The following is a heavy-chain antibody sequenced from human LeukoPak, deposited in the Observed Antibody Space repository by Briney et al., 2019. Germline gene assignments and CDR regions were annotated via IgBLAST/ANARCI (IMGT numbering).Heavy chain of an antibody. CDR3: ARLVVVVVPAATSYYYYYMDV. D-gene: IGHD2-2*01. CDR1: GYSFTSYW. Sequence: GESLKISCKGSGYSFTSYWIGWVRQMPGKGLEWMGIIHPGDSDTRYSPSFQGQVTISADKSISTAYLQWSSLKASDTAMYYCARLVVVVVPAATSYYYYYMDVWGKGTTVTVSS. J-gene: IGHJ6*03. CDR2: IHPGDSDT. V-gene: IGHV5-51*01.